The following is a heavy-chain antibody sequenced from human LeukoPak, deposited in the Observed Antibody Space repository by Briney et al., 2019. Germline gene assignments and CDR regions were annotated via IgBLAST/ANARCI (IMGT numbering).Heavy chain of an antibody. CDR2: ISGSGGST. V-gene: IGHV3-23*01. CDR3: ASRIVVVPAAIYY. Sequence: GGALRLSCVRSGFTFSSYALSWVGQAPGRGLEGVSAISGSGGSTYYADSVKGRFTISRDNSKNTLYLQMNSLRAEDTAVYYCASRIVVVPAAIYYWGQGTLVTVSS. J-gene: IGHJ4*02. CDR1: GFTFSSYA. D-gene: IGHD2-2*01.